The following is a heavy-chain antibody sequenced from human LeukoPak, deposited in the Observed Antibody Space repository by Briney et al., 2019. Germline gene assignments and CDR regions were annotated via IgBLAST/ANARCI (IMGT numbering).Heavy chain of an antibody. V-gene: IGHV1-18*04. Sequence: GASVKVSCKASGYTFTDYYMHWVRQAPGQGLEWMGWISAYNGNTNYAQKLQGRVTMTTDTSTSTAYMELRSLRSDDTAVYYCARFLWGITIPFDYWGQGTLVTVSS. D-gene: IGHD3-3*01. CDR3: ARFLWGITIPFDY. CDR2: ISAYNGNT. CDR1: GYTFTDYY. J-gene: IGHJ4*02.